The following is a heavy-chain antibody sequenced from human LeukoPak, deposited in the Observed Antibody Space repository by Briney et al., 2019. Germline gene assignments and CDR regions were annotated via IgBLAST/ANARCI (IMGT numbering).Heavy chain of an antibody. V-gene: IGHV3-30*04. Sequence: GGSLRLSCAASGFTFSSYAMHWVRQAPGKGLEWVAVISYDGSNKYYADSVKGRFTISRDNSKNTLYLQMNSLRAEDTAVYYCAKDLSPYDILTGYYPSFDYWGQGTLVTVSS. CDR1: GFTFSSYA. D-gene: IGHD3-9*01. CDR3: AKDLSPYDILTGYYPSFDY. J-gene: IGHJ4*02. CDR2: ISYDGSNK.